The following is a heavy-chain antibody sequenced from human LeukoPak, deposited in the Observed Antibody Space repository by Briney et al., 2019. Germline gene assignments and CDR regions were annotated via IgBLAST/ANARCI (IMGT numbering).Heavy chain of an antibody. V-gene: IGHV4-4*07. D-gene: IGHD1-7*01. CDR2: IYTSGAT. CDR3: ARVNWNYDGLAWFDP. Sequence: PSETLSLTCNVSGDSMSSYSWRWIRQPAGPGLEWIGRIYTSGATNSNPSLKSRLSMSIDTSKNQFSLKLSSVTAADTAVYYCARVNWNYDGLAWFDPWGQGTLVTVSS. J-gene: IGHJ5*02. CDR1: GDSMSSYS.